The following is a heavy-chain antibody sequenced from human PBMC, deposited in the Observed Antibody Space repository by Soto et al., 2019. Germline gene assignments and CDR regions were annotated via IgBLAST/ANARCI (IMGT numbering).Heavy chain of an antibody. J-gene: IGHJ6*02. Sequence: GGSLRLSCTASGFTFGDYAMSWFRQAPGKGLEWVGFIRSKAYGGTTEYAASVKGRFTISRDDSKSIAYLQMNSLKTEDTAVYYCTPITMVRGVITPEPDYYYGMDVWGQGTTVTVSS. CDR1: GFTFGDYA. V-gene: IGHV3-49*03. D-gene: IGHD3-10*01. CDR3: TPITMVRGVITPEPDYYYGMDV. CDR2: IRSKAYGGTT.